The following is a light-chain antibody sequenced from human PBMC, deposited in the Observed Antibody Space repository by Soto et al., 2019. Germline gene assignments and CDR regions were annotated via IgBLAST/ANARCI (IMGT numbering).Light chain of an antibody. CDR2: EVT. Sequence: QSALTQPPSVSGSPGQSVTISCTGTTSDVGRYDRVSWYQQSPGTAPKLIIYEVTNRPSGVPDRFSGSKSGNTASLTISGLQAEDEAYFYCSSYTSSSRYIFGTGTKVTVL. V-gene: IGLV2-18*02. CDR3: SSYTSSSRYI. CDR1: TSDVGRYDR. J-gene: IGLJ1*01.